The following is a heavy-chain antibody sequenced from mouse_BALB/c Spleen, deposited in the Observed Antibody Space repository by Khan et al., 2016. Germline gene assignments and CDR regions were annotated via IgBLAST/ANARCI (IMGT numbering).Heavy chain of an antibody. CDR1: GFTFSRFG. CDR2: ISSGSSTI. V-gene: IGHV5-17*02. CDR3: ARGDY. J-gene: IGHJ2*01. Sequence: EVELVESGGGLVQPGGSRKLSCAASGFTFSRFGMHWVRQAPEKGLEWVAYISSGSSTIYYADTLKGRFTISRDNPKNALFLQRTSRRCEDTAMYYGARGDYWGQGTTLTVSS.